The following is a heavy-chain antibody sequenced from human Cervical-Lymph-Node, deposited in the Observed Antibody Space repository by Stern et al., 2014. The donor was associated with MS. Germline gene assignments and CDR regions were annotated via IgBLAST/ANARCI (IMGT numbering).Heavy chain of an antibody. V-gene: IGHV3-21*01. CDR2: ITRSTTYT. CDR1: GFTFSRYS. J-gene: IGHJ5*02. D-gene: IGHD3-10*01. CDR3: ARSGLQAYNYGYDWFDP. Sequence: EVQLVESGGGLVKPGGSLRLSCAASGFTFSRYSMNWVRQAPGKGLEWVSSITRSTTYTDYADSVKGRFTISRDNAKNSLFLQMNSLRAEDTAVYYCARSGLQAYNYGYDWFDPWGQGTLVTVSS.